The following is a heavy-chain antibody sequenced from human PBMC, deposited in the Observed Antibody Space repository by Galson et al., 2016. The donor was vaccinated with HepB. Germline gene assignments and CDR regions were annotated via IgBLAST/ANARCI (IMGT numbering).Heavy chain of an antibody. Sequence: SLRLSCAVSGFTVSSDYMAWVRQDPGKGLEWVSVIYNGDKTYYGAPVKGRFTISRDNSTNMLYLQLESLRPDDTALYYCATYLPPRTHGMLYWGQGTLVTVSA. CDR1: GFTVSSDY. CDR3: ATYLPPRTHGMLY. J-gene: IGHJ4*02. CDR2: IYNGDKT. D-gene: IGHD2-21*01. V-gene: IGHV3-53*01.